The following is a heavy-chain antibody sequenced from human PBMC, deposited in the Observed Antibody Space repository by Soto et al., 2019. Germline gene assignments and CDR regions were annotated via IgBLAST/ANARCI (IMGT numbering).Heavy chain of an antibody. D-gene: IGHD3-10*01. CDR1: GYTFTDHG. CDR2: VSSYNGNT. V-gene: IGHV1-18*01. J-gene: IGHJ4*02. CDR3: AREVEGSYSPADF. Sequence: GASVKVSCKTSGYTFTDHGIDWVRQAPGQGLEWVGWVSSYNGNTNYAYNLKDRVIMTTDASTSTAYMELRSLRSDDTAVYYCAREVEGSYSPADFWGQGTPVTVSS.